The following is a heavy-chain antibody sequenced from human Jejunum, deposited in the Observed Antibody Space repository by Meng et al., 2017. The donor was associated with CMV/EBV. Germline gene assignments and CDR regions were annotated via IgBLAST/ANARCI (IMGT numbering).Heavy chain of an antibody. CDR1: GFNFSKYE. CDR3: ASNLGQWLSWFDP. J-gene: IGHJ5*02. D-gene: IGHD5-12*01. CDR2: ITSSGDRT. Sequence: AGFNFSKYEMSWVSQSPRKGLEWLSYITSSGDRTYYAGSVKGRFVISRDNAKNSLYLQMNYLTAEDTAVYYCASNLGQWLSWFDPWGQGTLVTVSS. V-gene: IGHV3-48*03.